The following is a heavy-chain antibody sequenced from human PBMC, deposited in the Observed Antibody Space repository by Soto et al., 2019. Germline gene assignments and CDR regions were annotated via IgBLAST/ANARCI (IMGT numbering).Heavy chain of an antibody. CDR1: GGSISSGGYS. D-gene: IGHD6-6*01. V-gene: IGHV4-30-2*01. CDR3: ASGSNVPHY. Sequence: PSETLSLTCAVSGGSISSGGYSWSWIRQPPGKGLEWIGYISHSGSTYYNPSLKSRVTVSVDRSKNQFSLKLSSVTAADTAVYFCASGSNVPHYWGQGTLVTVSS. CDR2: ISHSGST. J-gene: IGHJ4*02.